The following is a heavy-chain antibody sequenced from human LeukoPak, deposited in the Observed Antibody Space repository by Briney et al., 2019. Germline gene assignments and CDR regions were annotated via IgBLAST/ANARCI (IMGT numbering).Heavy chain of an antibody. CDR2: INPSGGST. CDR1: GYTFTSYY. D-gene: IGHD4-11*01. J-gene: IGHJ5*02. CDR3: ARGPSNYVWFDP. V-gene: IGHV1-46*01. Sequence: RASVKVSCKASGYTFTSYYMHWVRQAPGQGLEWMGIINPSGGSTSYAQKFQGRVTMTRDMFTSTVYMELSSLRSEDTAVYYCARGPSNYVWFDPWGQGTLVTVSS.